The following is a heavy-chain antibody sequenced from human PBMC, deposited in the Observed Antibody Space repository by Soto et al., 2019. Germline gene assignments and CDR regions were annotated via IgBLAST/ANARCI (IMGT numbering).Heavy chain of an antibody. CDR3: AKDIHGSSSWEWAATSRV. D-gene: IGHD6-13*01. CDR2: ISYDGSNK. J-gene: IGHJ3*01. Sequence: GGSLRLSCAASGFTFSSYGMHWVRQAPGKGLEWVAVISYDGSNKYYADSVKGRFTISRDNSKNTLYLQMNSLRAEDTAVYYCAKDIHGSSSWEWAATSRVWGQGTMVTVSS. V-gene: IGHV3-30*18. CDR1: GFTFSSYG.